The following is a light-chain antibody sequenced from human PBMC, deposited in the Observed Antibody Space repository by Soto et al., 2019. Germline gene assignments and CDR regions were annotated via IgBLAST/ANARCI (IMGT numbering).Light chain of an antibody. Sequence: DIQLTQSPSSLSASLGDRVTITCRASQDIKKSLAWYQQRPGKVPDLLIYAASTLRSGVPSRFSGNASGTDFSFTISSLQPEDVATYYCQKYDRAPAMFGQGTKVDIK. CDR1: QDIKKS. J-gene: IGKJ1*01. V-gene: IGKV1-27*01. CDR2: AAS. CDR3: QKYDRAPAM.